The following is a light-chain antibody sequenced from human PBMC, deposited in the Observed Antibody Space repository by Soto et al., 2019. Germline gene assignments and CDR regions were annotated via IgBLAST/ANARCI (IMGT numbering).Light chain of an antibody. V-gene: IGKV1-39*01. CDR3: QQSYSTPRT. CDR1: QSIISY. J-gene: IGKJ1*01. Sequence: DIQMTQSPSSLSASVGDRVTITCRASQSIISYLNWYQQKPGKAPKLLIYAASSLQSGVPSRFCGSGSGTDFTLTISSLQPEDFATYYCQQSYSTPRTFGQGTKVEIK. CDR2: AAS.